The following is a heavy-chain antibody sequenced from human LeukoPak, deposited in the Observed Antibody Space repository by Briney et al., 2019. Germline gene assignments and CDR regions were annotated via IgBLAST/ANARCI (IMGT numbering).Heavy chain of an antibody. CDR1: GYTFTSYG. Sequence: SVKVSCKASGYTFTSYGISWVRQAPGQGLEWMGRIIPIFGTANYAQKFQGRVTITTDESTSTAYMELSSLRSEDTAVYYCARDRLDSSGYDYWGQGTLVTVSS. CDR3: ARDRLDSSGYDY. D-gene: IGHD3-22*01. CDR2: IIPIFGTA. V-gene: IGHV1-69*05. J-gene: IGHJ4*02.